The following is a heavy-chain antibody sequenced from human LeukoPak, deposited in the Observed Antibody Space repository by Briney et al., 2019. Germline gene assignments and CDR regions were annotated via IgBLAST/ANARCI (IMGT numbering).Heavy chain of an antibody. Sequence: GGSLRLSCTASGFTFSDYGIHWVRQAPGKGLEWVTFISYDGSNKYYVDSVKGRFTISRDNSKNTLYLQMNSLRAEDTAVYYCAKDRDILTGYSYFDYWGQGTLVTVSS. CDR2: ISYDGSNK. CDR1: GFTFSDYG. CDR3: AKDRDILTGYSYFDY. D-gene: IGHD3-9*01. J-gene: IGHJ4*02. V-gene: IGHV3-30*18.